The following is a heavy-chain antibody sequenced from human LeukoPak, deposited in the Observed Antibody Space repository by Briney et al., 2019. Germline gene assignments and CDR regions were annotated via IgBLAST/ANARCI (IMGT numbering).Heavy chain of an antibody. D-gene: IGHD2-2*01. CDR1: GFTVSSTY. Sequence: GGSLRLSCAVSGFTVSSTYVNWVRQAPGKGLEWVSVIDSGGSTLYADSVKGRFTISRHNSKNTLYLQMNSLRAEDTAVYYCGRLSTWGQGTLVTVSS. CDR3: GRLST. V-gene: IGHV3-53*04. CDR2: IDSGGST. J-gene: IGHJ5*02.